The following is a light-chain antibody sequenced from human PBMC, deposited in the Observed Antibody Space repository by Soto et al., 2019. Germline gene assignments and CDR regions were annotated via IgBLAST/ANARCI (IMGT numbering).Light chain of an antibody. Sequence: QSVLTQPPSASGTPGQRVTLSCSGGRSNIGENTVNWYQQFPGMAPKLLIHSNNHRPSGVPDRFTGSKYGAAASLAITGLQSGDEADYYCAAWDDSLSGLVFGGVNKLTVL. V-gene: IGLV1-44*01. CDR1: RSNIGENT. CDR3: AAWDDSLSGLV. CDR2: SNN. J-gene: IGLJ3*02.